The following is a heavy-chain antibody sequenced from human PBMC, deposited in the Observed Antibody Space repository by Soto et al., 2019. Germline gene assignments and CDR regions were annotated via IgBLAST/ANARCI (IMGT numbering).Heavy chain of an antibody. J-gene: IGHJ5*02. CDR1: GGSINSGGYS. V-gene: IGHV4-30-2*01. CDR3: ARARTVGFEFWFDP. Sequence: SDTLSLTCAVSGGSINSGGYSWNWIRQPPGKGLEWIGHIYHRGDTYYNPSLKSRVTISVDRSKNQFSLNLNSVTAADTAVYFCARARTVGFEFWFDPWGQGTLVTVSS. D-gene: IGHD4-4*01. CDR2: IYHRGDT.